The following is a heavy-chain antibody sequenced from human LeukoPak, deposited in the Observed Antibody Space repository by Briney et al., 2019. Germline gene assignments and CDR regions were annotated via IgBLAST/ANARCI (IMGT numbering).Heavy chain of an antibody. D-gene: IGHD2-21*02. J-gene: IGHJ3*02. CDR2: IRYDGKTK. CDR3: AGNLLGYCGGDCRDDAFDI. V-gene: IGHV3-30*02. Sequence: PGGSLRLSCEASGFTFSSYGMHWVRQAPGKGLEWVTFIRYDGKTKYYADSVKGRFTISRDNSKNTLYLQMNSLRVEDTAVYYCAGNLLGYCGGDCRDDAFDIWGQGTMVTVSS. CDR1: GFTFSSYG.